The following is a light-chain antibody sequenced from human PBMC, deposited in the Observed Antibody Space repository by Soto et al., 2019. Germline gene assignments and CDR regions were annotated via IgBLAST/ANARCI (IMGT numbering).Light chain of an antibody. J-gene: IGLJ3*02. CDR1: TGAVTSGYY. V-gene: IGLV7-43*01. CDR2: SKS. CDR3: LLYYGGGEV. Sequence: QAVVTQEPSLTVSPGGTVTLTCASSTGAVTSGYYPNWFQQKPGQAPRALIYSKSNKHSWTPARFSGSLLGGKAALTLSGVQPEDEAEYYCLLYYGGGEVFGGGTTLTVL.